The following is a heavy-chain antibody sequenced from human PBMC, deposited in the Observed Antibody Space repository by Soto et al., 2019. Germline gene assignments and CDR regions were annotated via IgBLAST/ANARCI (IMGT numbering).Heavy chain of an antibody. CDR1: GYSFTSYW. Sequence: GESLKISCKGSGYSFTSYWIGWVRQMPGKGLEWMGIIYPGDSDTRYSPSFQGQVTISADKSISTAYLQWSSLKASDTAMYYCARHLSRKEEWEPGDYWGQGTLVTVSS. CDR2: IYPGDSDT. D-gene: IGHD1-26*01. V-gene: IGHV5-51*01. CDR3: ARHLSRKEEWEPGDY. J-gene: IGHJ4*02.